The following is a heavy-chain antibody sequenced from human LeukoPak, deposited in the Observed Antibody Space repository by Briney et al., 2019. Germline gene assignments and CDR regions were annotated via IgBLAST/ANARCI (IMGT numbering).Heavy chain of an antibody. J-gene: IGHJ4*02. V-gene: IGHV1-3*03. CDR1: GYTFTSCA. D-gene: IGHD3-22*01. CDR3: AVGDYYYDTRFDY. Sequence: GASVKVSCKASGYTFTSCATHWVRQAPGQRLEWMAWINVDSGNTKYSQEFQGRVTITRDTSASTAYMELSSLRSEDMAVYYCAVGDYYYDTRFDYWGQGTLVTVSS. CDR2: INVDSGNT.